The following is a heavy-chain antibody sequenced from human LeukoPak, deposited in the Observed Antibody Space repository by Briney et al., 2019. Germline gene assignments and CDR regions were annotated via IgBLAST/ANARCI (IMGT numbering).Heavy chain of an antibody. D-gene: IGHD3-3*01. CDR3: AKDFGVVIAHNWVDP. J-gene: IGHJ5*02. Sequence: PGGSLLLSCAASGFTFSSYAMSWVRPAPGKGLEWVSGISGSGGTTYYAASVKGRFTISRDNSKNTLYLQMNSLQAEDTAIYYCAKDFGVVIAHNWVDPWGRGTLVTVSS. CDR1: GFTFSSYA. CDR2: ISGSGGTT. V-gene: IGHV3-23*01.